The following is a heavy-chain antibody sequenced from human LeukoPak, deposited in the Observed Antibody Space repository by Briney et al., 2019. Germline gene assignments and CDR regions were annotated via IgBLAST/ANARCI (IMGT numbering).Heavy chain of an antibody. CDR3: ARARLAAAGSWWFGP. CDR1: GGSISSYY. D-gene: IGHD6-13*01. Sequence: SETLSLTCTVSGGSISSYYWSWIRQPPGKVLEWIGYIYYSGSTNYNPSLKSRVTISVDTSKNQFSLKLSSVTAADTAVYYCARARLAAAGSWWFGPWGQGTLVTVSS. V-gene: IGHV4-59*01. CDR2: IYYSGST. J-gene: IGHJ5*02.